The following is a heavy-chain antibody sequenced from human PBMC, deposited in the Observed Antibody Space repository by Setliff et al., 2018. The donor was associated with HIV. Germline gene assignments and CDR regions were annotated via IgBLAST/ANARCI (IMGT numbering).Heavy chain of an antibody. Sequence: ASVKVSCKASGYTFTSYDINWVRQATGQGLEWMGWMNPNSGNTGYAQKFQGRLTMTRDTSINTVYMELSSLTSDDTALYYCARQDIPTGYYMFDYWGQGTLVTVSS. J-gene: IGHJ4*02. CDR2: MNPNSGNT. D-gene: IGHD3-9*01. CDR3: ARQDIPTGYYMFDY. V-gene: IGHV1-8*02. CDR1: GYTFTSYD.